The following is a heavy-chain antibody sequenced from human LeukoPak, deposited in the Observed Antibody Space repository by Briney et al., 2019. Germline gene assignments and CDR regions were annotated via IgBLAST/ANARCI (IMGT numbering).Heavy chain of an antibody. CDR3: ARGRLGYCSSTSCFDAIDI. V-gene: IGHV3-21*01. D-gene: IGHD2-2*01. Sequence: GGSLRLSCAASGFTFSSYSMNWVRQAPGKGLEWVSSISSSSSYIYYADSVKGRFTISRDNAKNSLYLQMNSLRAEDTAVYYCARGRLGYCSSTSCFDAIDIWGQGTMVTVSS. J-gene: IGHJ3*02. CDR1: GFTFSSYS. CDR2: ISSSSSYI.